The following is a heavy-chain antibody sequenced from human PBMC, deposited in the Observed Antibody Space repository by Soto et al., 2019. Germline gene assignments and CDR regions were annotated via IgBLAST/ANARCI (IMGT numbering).Heavy chain of an antibody. V-gene: IGHV3-30-3*01. CDR2: ISYDGSNK. CDR3: ARVREGYQHGMDV. J-gene: IGHJ6*02. CDR1: GFTFISYA. D-gene: IGHD6-13*01. Sequence: PGGSLRLSCAASGFTFISYAMHWVLQAPGKGLEWVAVISYDGSNKYYADSVKGRFTISRDNSKNTLYLQMNSLRAEDTAVYYCARVREGYQHGMDVWGQGTTVTVSS.